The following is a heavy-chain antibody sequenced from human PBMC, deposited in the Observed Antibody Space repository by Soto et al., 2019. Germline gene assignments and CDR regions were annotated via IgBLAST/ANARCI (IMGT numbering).Heavy chain of an antibody. Sequence: QLVQSGAEVKKPGASVRVSCKTSGPTFIAYYIHWVRQAPGQGLEWMGWIDAKSGGTTYEQKFLGRVTMTRDTSINTAYMDLNRLTSDGTAVYYCARVSVDVPEWGQGTIITVSS. CDR3: ARVSVDVPE. J-gene: IGHJ4*02. D-gene: IGHD5-12*01. CDR2: IDAKSGGT. CDR1: GPTFIAYY. V-gene: IGHV1-2*02.